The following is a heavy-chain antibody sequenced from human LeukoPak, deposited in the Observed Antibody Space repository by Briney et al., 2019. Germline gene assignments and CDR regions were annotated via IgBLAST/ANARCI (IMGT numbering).Heavy chain of an antibody. J-gene: IGHJ5*02. CDR2: IYYSGST. V-gene: IGHV4-39*07. Sequence: PSETLSLTCSVSGGSISSSSHSWGWIRQSPGKGLEWIGSIYYSGSTFYNPSLKSRVTISVDRSKNQLSLKLSSVTAADTAVYYCARGRRQWVATIPTPMYNWFDPWGQGTLVTVSS. D-gene: IGHD5-12*01. CDR1: GGSISSSSHS. CDR3: ARGRRQWVATIPTPMYNWFDP.